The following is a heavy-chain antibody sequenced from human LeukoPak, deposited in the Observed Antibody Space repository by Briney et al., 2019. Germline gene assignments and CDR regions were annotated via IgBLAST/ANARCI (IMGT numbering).Heavy chain of an antibody. V-gene: IGHV4-34*01. CDR1: GGSFSGYY. CDR2: INHSGST. J-gene: IGHJ4*02. Sequence: PSETLSLTRAVYGGSFSGYYWSWIRQPPGKGLEWIGEINHSGSTNYNPSLKSRVTISVDTSKNQFSLKLSSVTATDTAVYYCARGGCSSTSCFYFDYWGQGSLVTVSS. CDR3: ARGGCSSTSCFYFDY. D-gene: IGHD2-2*01.